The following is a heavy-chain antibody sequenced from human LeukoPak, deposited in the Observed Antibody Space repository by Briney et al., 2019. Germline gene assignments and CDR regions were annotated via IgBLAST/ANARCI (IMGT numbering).Heavy chain of an antibody. V-gene: IGHV4-4*07. CDR3: ARVGSSSWVGYNWFDH. Sequence: PSETLSLTCTVSGGSISSYYWSWLRQPAGKGLEWIGRIYTSGSTNYNPSLTSRVTMSVETTKKQFSLKLSSVTAADTAVYYCARVGSSSWVGYNWFDHWGQGTLVTVSS. D-gene: IGHD6-13*01. J-gene: IGHJ5*02. CDR2: IYTSGST. CDR1: GGSISSYY.